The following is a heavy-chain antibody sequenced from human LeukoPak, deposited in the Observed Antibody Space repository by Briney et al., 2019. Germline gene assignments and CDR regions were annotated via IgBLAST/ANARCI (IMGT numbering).Heavy chain of an antibody. CDR3: ARRSAYSISSGINS. Sequence: SETLSLTCTVSGDSVSGGSYWGWIRQPPGKELEWIGSIFHGSSTYSKPSLESRVTISKDTSRDHFSLKMTSVTAADTAVYFCARRSAYSISSGINSWGQGTLVTVSS. J-gene: IGHJ4*02. CDR1: GDSVSGGSY. D-gene: IGHD6-6*01. V-gene: IGHV4-38-2*02. CDR2: IFHGSST.